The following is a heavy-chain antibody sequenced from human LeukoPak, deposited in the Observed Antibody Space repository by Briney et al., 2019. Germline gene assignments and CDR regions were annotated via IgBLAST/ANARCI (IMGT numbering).Heavy chain of an antibody. V-gene: IGHV3-30-3*01. Sequence: PGRSLRLSCAASGFTFSSYAMHWVRQAPGKGLEWVAVISYDGSNKYYADSVKGRFTISRDNSKNTLYLQMNSLRAEDTAVYYCARGMVRGVLYYYYYGMDVWGQGTTVTVSS. CDR1: GFTFSSYA. J-gene: IGHJ6*02. D-gene: IGHD3-10*01. CDR2: ISYDGSNK. CDR3: ARGMVRGVLYYYYYGMDV.